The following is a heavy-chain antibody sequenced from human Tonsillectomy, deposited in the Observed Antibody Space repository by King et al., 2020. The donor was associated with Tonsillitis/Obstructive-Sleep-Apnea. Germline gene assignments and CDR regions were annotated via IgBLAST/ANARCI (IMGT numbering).Heavy chain of an antibody. J-gene: IGHJ4*02. CDR2: ISYDGRKK. CDR1: GFTFSSYA. Sequence: VQLVESGGGVVQPGRSLRISCAASGFTFSSYAMHWVRQAPGKGLQCVAVISYDGRKKYYADSVKGRFTISRDNSKNTLYLQMNSLRTDDTAVYYCAREGGYGPFDYWGQGTLVTVSS. D-gene: IGHD5-12*01. V-gene: IGHV3-30*04. CDR3: AREGGYGPFDY.